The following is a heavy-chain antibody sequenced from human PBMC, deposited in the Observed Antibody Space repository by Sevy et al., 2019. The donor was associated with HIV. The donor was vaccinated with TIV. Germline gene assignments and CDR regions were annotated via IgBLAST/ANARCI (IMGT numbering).Heavy chain of an antibody. V-gene: IGHV4-30-2*01. J-gene: IGHJ4*02. CDR1: GDSISSGGYS. CDR2: IYHSGST. Sequence: SETLSLTCAVSGDSISSGGYSWSWIRQPPGKGLGWIGNIYHSGSTYYNPSLKSRVTISVDRSKNQFSLKLSSVTAADTAVYYCAGAAGGGVFDYWGQGTLVTVSS. D-gene: IGHD3-10*01. CDR3: AGAAGGGVFDY.